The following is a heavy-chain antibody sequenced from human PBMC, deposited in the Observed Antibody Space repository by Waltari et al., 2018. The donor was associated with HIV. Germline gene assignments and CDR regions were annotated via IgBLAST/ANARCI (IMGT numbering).Heavy chain of an antibody. CDR3: ARGRSPYSSGWYASEY. CDR2: IKHSGST. D-gene: IGHD6-19*01. V-gene: IGHV4-34*01. CDR1: GGSFRGYY. Sequence: QVQLQQWGAGLLKPSETLSLTCAVYGGSFRGYYWSWISQPPGKGMEWIGEIKHSGSTNDKPSLMSRVTISEDTSKNQFSLKLSAVTAADTAVYYCARGRSPYSSGWYASEYWGQGTLVTVSS. J-gene: IGHJ4*02.